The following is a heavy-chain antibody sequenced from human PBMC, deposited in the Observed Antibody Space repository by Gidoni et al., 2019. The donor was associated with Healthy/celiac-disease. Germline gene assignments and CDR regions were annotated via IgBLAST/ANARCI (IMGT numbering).Heavy chain of an antibody. CDR1: GFTFSDYY. CDR3: ARDVGWEWIQLWFLLALLLGYFDY. V-gene: IGHV3-11*06. J-gene: IGHJ4*02. Sequence: QVQLVESGGGLVKPGGSLRLSCAASGFTFSDYYMSWLRQAPGKGLEWVSYISSSSSYTNYADSVKGRFTISRDNAKNSLYLQMNSLRAEDTAVYYCARDVGWEWIQLWFLLALLLGYFDYWGQGTLVTVSS. CDR2: ISSSSSYT. D-gene: IGHD5-18*01.